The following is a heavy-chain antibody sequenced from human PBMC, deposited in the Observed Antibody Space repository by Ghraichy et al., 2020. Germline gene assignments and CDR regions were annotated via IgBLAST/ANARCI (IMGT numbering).Heavy chain of an antibody. CDR3: ARNSVAGNPDYHARWYFDL. Sequence: SETLSLTCTVSGGSISSYYWSWIRQPPGKGLEWIGYIYYSGSTKYNPSLKSRVTTSVDTSKNQFSLKLTSVTAADTAVYYCARNSVAGNPDYHARWYFDLWGRGNLGPVSS. D-gene: IGHD6-19*01. J-gene: IGHJ2*01. CDR2: IYYSGST. V-gene: IGHV4-59*01. CDR1: GGSISSYY.